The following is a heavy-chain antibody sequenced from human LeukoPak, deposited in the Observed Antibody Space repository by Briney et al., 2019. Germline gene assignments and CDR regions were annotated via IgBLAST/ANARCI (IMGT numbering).Heavy chain of an antibody. J-gene: IGHJ6*03. CDR1: GGTFSSYA. CDR2: IIPIFGTA. V-gene: IGHV1-69*13. D-gene: IGHD4/OR15-4a*01. CDR3: ARVETSRGAAHVYYMDV. Sequence: SVKVSCKASGGTFSSYAISWVRQAPGQGLEWMGGIIPIFGTANYAQKFQGRVTITADEFTSTAYMELSSLRSEDTAVYYCARVETSRGAAHVYYMDVWGKGTTVTVSS.